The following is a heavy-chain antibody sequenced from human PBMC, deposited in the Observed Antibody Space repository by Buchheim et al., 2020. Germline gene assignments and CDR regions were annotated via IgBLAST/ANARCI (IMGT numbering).Heavy chain of an antibody. Sequence: EVQLVESGGGLVKPGGSLRLSCAASGFTFSNAWMSWVRQAPGKGLEWVGRIKSKTDGGTTDYAAPVKGSFTISRDAPKNTLYLQVNSLKTEDTAVYYCTTDSIAVAGTDDYWGQGTL. D-gene: IGHD6-19*01. J-gene: IGHJ4*02. CDR2: IKSKTDGGTT. V-gene: IGHV3-15*01. CDR1: GFTFSNAW. CDR3: TTDSIAVAGTDDY.